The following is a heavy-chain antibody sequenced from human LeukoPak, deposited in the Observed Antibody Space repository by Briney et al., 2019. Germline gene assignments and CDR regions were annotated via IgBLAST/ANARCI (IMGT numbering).Heavy chain of an antibody. V-gene: IGHV1-46*01. Sequence: GASVKVSCKASGYTFINYYMHWVRQAPGQGLEWMGIINPGGGSTSYAQKFQGRVTMTSDTSTSTVYMDLSSLRSEDTAVYYCARGERSGSFEYWGQGTLVTVSS. J-gene: IGHJ4*02. CDR1: GYTFINYY. D-gene: IGHD1-26*01. CDR3: ARGERSGSFEY. CDR2: INPGGGST.